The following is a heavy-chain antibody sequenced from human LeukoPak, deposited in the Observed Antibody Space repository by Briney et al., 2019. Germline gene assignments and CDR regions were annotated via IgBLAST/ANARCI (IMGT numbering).Heavy chain of an antibody. J-gene: IGHJ4*02. V-gene: IGHV4-4*07. CDR2: IYSSGSS. Sequence: SETLSLTCTVSRGSISSYYWSWIRQPAGKGLEWIGRIYSSGSSNYNPSLKSRITMSVDTSKNQFSLKLSSVTAADTAVYYCARDRYGGIIDYWGQGTLVTVSS. D-gene: IGHD1-1*01. CDR3: ARDRYGGIIDY. CDR1: RGSISSYY.